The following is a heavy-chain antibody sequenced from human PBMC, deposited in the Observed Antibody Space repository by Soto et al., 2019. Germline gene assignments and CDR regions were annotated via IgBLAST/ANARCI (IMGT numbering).Heavy chain of an antibody. Sequence: RASVKVSCKASGYTFTSYGISWVRQAPGQGLEWMGWISAYNGNTNYAQKLQGRVTMTTDTSTSTAYMELRSLRSDDTAVYYCARVVEQQLVDYYYYGMDVWGQGTTVTVSS. J-gene: IGHJ6*02. CDR1: GYTFTSYG. CDR3: ARVVEQQLVDYYYYGMDV. D-gene: IGHD6-13*01. CDR2: ISAYNGNT. V-gene: IGHV1-18*04.